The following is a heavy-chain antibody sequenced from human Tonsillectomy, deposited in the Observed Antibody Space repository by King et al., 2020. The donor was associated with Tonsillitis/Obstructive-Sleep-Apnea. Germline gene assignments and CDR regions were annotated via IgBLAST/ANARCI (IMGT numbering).Heavy chain of an antibody. J-gene: IGHJ4*02. CDR1: GGSVGSASYF. V-gene: IGHV4-61*01. CDR3: AKYCSGGRCHPGFDC. D-gene: IGHD2-15*01. Sequence: QLQESGPGLVKPSETLSLTCTVSGGSVGSASYFWSWIRQPPGKGLEWIGYISYSGGTNYNPSLKSRVTISVDKSKNQFSLNLSSVTAADTAVYYCAKYCSGGRCHPGFDCWGQGTLVTVSS. CDR2: ISYSGGT.